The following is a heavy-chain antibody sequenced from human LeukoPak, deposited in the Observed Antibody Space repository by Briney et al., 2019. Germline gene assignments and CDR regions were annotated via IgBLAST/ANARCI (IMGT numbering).Heavy chain of an antibody. V-gene: IGHV1-46*01. Sequence: ASVKVSCKASGYTFTSYYMHWVRQAPGQGLEWMGIINPSGGSTSYAQKFQGRVTLTRDTSTSTVYMELSSLRSEDTAVYYCATFNYGDYPFDYWGQGTLVTVSS. D-gene: IGHD4-17*01. CDR1: GYTFTSYY. J-gene: IGHJ4*02. CDR3: ATFNYGDYPFDY. CDR2: INPSGGST.